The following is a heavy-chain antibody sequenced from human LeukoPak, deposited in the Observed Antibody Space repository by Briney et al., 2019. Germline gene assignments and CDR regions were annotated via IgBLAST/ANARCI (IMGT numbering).Heavy chain of an antibody. CDR1: GFTFSSYW. CDR2: MNSDGSST. CDR3: ASSPGIAVAGTFFS. Sequence: GGSLRLSCAASGFTFSSYWMHWVRQAPGKGLVWVSRMNSDGSSTSYADSVKGRFTISRDNAKNTLYLQMNSPRAEDTAVYYCASSPGIAVAGTFFSWGQGTLVTVSS. D-gene: IGHD6-19*01. J-gene: IGHJ4*02. V-gene: IGHV3-74*01.